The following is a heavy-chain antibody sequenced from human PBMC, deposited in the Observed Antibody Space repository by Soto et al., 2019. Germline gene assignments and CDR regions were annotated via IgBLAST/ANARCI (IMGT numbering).Heavy chain of an antibody. J-gene: IGHJ4*03. D-gene: IGHD5-18*01. V-gene: IGHV5-51*01. CDR2: IHPSDSDI. CDR1: GFNFPTSW. Sequence: GESLKISCQGSGFNFPTSWIGWVRQTPGKGLEWIGIIHPSDSDITYMPTFEGRVIISADNSISTAYLQWTSLQASDTAKYFCARRHGYSYGYVDFWGQGTLVTVYS. CDR3: ARRHGYSYGYVDF.